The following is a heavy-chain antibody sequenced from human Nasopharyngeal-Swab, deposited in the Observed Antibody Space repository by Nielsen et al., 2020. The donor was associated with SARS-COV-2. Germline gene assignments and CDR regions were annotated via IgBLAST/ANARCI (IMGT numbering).Heavy chain of an antibody. J-gene: IGHJ5*02. D-gene: IGHD2-21*01. V-gene: IGHV4-31*03. CDR2: ISYRGST. Sequence: SETLSLTCIVSGGSINSGDSCWSWIRQHPGKGLGWIGYISYRGSTYYNPSLKSRVTISVDTSKNQFSLKLSSVTAADTAVYFCARGKGWYCRGETCPNWFDPWGQGTLVTVSS. CDR3: ARGKGWYCRGETCPNWFDP. CDR1: GGSINSGDSC.